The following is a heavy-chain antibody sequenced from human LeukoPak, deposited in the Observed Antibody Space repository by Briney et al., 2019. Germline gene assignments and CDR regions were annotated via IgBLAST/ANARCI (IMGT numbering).Heavy chain of an antibody. J-gene: IGHJ4*02. CDR1: GGSISSSSYY. D-gene: IGHD5-18*01. CDR3: ASGYSYGPNDY. CDR2: IYYSGSA. V-gene: IGHV4-39*07. Sequence: SETLSLTCTVSGGSISSSSYYWGWIRQPPGKGLEWIGSIYYSGSAYYNPSLKSRVTISVDTSKNQFSLKLSSVTAADTAVYYCASGYSYGPNDYWGQGTLVTVSS.